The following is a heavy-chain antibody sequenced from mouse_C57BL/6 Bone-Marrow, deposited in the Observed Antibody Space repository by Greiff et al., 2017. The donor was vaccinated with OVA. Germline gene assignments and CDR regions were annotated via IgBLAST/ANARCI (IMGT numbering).Heavy chain of an antibody. CDR3: ARARYYGSSPVDY. CDR2: LDPSDSYT. Sequence: VQLQQPGAELVMPGASVKLSCKASGYTFTSYWMHWVKQRPGQGLEWIGELDPSDSYTNYNQKFKGKSTLTVDKSSSTAYMQLSSLTSEDSAVYYCARARYYGSSPVDYWGKGTTLTVSS. D-gene: IGHD1-1*01. V-gene: IGHV1-69*01. CDR1: GYTFTSYW. J-gene: IGHJ2*01.